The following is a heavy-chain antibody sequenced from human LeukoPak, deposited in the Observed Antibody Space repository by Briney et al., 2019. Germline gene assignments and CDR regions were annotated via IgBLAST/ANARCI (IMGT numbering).Heavy chain of an antibody. D-gene: IGHD1-1*01. CDR1: GFTVSSNY. CDR3: AGETGIIAPGAFDI. V-gene: IGHV3-53*01. CDR2: IYSGGST. J-gene: IGHJ3*02. Sequence: GGSLRLSCAASGFTVSSNYMTWVRQAPGKGLEWVSVIYSGGSTYYADSVKGRFTISRDNSKNTLYLQMNSLRAEDTAVYYCAGETGIIAPGAFDIWGQGTMVTVSS.